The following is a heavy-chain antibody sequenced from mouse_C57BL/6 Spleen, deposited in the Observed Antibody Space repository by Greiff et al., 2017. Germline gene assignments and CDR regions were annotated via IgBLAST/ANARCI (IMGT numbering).Heavy chain of an antibody. CDR1: GFTFSDYY. CDR3: ARDGYGDYYAMDY. CDR2: INYDGSST. D-gene: IGHD2-2*01. V-gene: IGHV5-16*01. Sequence: DVKLVESEGGLVQPGSSMKLSCTASGFTFSDYYMAWVRQVPEKGLEWVANINYDGSSTYYLDSVKSRFIISRDNAKNILYLQMSSLKSEDTATYYCARDGYGDYYAMDYWGQGTSVTVSS. J-gene: IGHJ4*01.